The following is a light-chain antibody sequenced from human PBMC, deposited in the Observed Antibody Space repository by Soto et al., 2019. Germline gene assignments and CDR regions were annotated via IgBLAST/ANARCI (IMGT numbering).Light chain of an antibody. Sequence: QSVLTQPPSASGTPGQRVTISCSGSNSNIGSKTVNWYQHLPGTAPKLLIYSNHHRPSGVPDRFSASKSATSASLAISGLQSEDEADYYCSTWDDSLNGVVFGGGTKLTVL. CDR3: STWDDSLNGVV. CDR2: SNH. V-gene: IGLV1-44*01. J-gene: IGLJ2*01. CDR1: NSNIGSKT.